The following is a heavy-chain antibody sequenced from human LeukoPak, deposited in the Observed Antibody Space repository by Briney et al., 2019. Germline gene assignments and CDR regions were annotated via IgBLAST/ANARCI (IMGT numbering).Heavy chain of an antibody. Sequence: SETLSLTCTVSGGSISSGSYYWSWIRQPAGKGLEWIGEMYHTGSTNYNPSLMSRVTISVDKSKNQFSLNLSSVTAADTAVYYCAVSSGWYKIDYWGQGTLVTVSS. CDR1: GGSISSGSYY. V-gene: IGHV4-61*10. CDR3: AVSSGWYKIDY. J-gene: IGHJ4*02. CDR2: MYHTGST. D-gene: IGHD6-19*01.